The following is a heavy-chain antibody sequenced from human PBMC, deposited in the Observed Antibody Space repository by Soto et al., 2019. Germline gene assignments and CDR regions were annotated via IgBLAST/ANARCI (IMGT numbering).Heavy chain of an antibody. J-gene: IGHJ6*02. D-gene: IGHD5-12*01. CDR1: GYTFTSYA. Sequence: ASVKVSCKASGYTFTSYAMNWVRQAPGQGLEWMGWINTNTGNPTYAQGFTGRFVFSLDTSVSTAYLQICSLKAEDTAVYYCARDVIVATTERGYYYYGMEVWGQGTTVTVSS. V-gene: IGHV7-4-1*01. CDR2: INTNTGNP. CDR3: ARDVIVATTERGYYYYGMEV.